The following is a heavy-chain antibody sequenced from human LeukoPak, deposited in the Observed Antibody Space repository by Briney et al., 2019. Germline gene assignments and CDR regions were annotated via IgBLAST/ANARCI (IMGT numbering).Heavy chain of an antibody. V-gene: IGHV1-69*04. CDR3: ASIAAAGTVF. CDR1: GGTFSSYA. CDR2: IIPILGIA. Sequence: PGASVKVSCKASGGTFSSYAISWVRQAPGQGLEWMGRIIPILGIANYAQKFQGRVTMTRNTSISTAYMELSSLRSEDTAVYYCASIAAAGTVFWGQGTLVTVSS. J-gene: IGHJ4*02. D-gene: IGHD6-13*01.